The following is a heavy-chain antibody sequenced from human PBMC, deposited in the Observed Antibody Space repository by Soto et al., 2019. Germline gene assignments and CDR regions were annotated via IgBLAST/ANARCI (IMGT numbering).Heavy chain of an antibody. CDR3: AREDDPTIVATIYYSYYGMDV. D-gene: IGHD5-12*01. J-gene: IGHJ6*02. V-gene: IGHV1-69*08. Sequence: QVQLVQSGAEVKKPGSSVKVSCKASGGTFSSYTISWVRQAPGQGLEWMGRIIPILGIANYAQKFQGRVTITADKSTXXAXMXXSSLRSEDTAVYYCAREDDPTIVATIYYSYYGMDVWGQGTTVTVSS. CDR1: GGTFSSYT. CDR2: IIPILGIA.